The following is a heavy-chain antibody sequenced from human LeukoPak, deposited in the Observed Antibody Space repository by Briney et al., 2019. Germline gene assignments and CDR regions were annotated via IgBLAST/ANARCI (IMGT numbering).Heavy chain of an antibody. CDR1: GFTFSSYW. V-gene: IGHV3-7*03. CDR3: ARSLGVDTNRAFDI. CDR2: IKQDGSEK. D-gene: IGHD5-18*01. Sequence: PGGSPRLSCAASGFTFSSYWMSWVRQAPGKGLEWVANIKQDGSEKYYVDSVKGRFTISRDNAKNSLYLQMNSLRAEDTAVYYCARSLGVDTNRAFDIWGQGTMVTVSS. J-gene: IGHJ3*02.